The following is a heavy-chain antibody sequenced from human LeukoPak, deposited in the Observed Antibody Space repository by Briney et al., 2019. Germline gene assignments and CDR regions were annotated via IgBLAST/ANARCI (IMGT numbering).Heavy chain of an antibody. CDR1: GFTFSGYG. CDR2: IRNDGSNK. Sequence: KAGGSLRPSCAASGFTFSGYGMHWVRQAPGKGLEWVAFIRNDGSNKYYAESVKGRFTISRDDSKNTLYLQMNYLRPEDTAVYYCAVRDCRSTICNGNNYYYMDVWGKGTTVTVSS. J-gene: IGHJ6*03. V-gene: IGHV3-30*02. CDR3: AVRDCRSTICNGNNYYYMDV. D-gene: IGHD1/OR15-1a*01.